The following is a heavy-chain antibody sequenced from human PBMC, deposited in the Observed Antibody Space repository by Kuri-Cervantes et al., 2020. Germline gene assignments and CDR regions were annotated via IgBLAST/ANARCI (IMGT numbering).Heavy chain of an antibody. Sequence: ASVKVSCKASGYTFTSYGISWVRQAPGQGLEWMGWISAYNGNTNYAQKLQGRVTMTTDTSTSTAYMELSGLRSEDTAVYYCATASGYCSGGSCPNWGQGTLVTVSS. V-gene: IGHV1-18*01. J-gene: IGHJ4*02. D-gene: IGHD2-15*01. CDR1: GYTFTSYG. CDR2: ISAYNGNT. CDR3: ATASGYCSGGSCPN.